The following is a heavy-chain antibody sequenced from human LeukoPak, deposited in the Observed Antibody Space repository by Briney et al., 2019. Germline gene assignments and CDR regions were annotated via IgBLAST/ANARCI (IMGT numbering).Heavy chain of an antibody. CDR2: IYSSDNT. D-gene: IGHD2-2*01. CDR1: EFTVSGNY. Sequence: GGSLRLSCAASEFTVSGNYMSWVRQAPGKGLEWVSVIYSSDNTYYIGSVKGRFTISRDNSKNTLYLQMNSLRAEDTAVYYCAKDISPIVEYHLSPWGQGTLVTVSS. CDR3: AKDISPIVEYHLSP. V-gene: IGHV3-53*01. J-gene: IGHJ5*02.